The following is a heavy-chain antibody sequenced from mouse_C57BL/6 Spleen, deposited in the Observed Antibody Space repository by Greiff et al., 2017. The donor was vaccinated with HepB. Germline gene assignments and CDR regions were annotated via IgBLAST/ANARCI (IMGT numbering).Heavy chain of an antibody. J-gene: IGHJ3*01. D-gene: IGHD1-1*01. CDR1: GFTFSSYG. CDR3: AITTVAWFAY. V-gene: IGHV5-6*01. CDR2: ISSGGSYT. Sequence: EVQVVESGGDLVKPGGSLKLSCAASGFTFSSYGMSWVRQTPDKRLEWVATISSGGSYTYYPDSVKGRFTISRDNAKNTLYLQMSSLKSEDTAMYYCAITTVAWFAYWGQGTLVTVSA.